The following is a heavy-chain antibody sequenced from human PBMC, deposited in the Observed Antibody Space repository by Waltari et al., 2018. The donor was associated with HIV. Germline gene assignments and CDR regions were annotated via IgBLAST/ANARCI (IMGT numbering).Heavy chain of an antibody. J-gene: IGHJ2*01. CDR1: GGSINSYY. CDR3: ARGTYYFDTSSGYPPLDL. V-gene: IGHV4-4*07. D-gene: IGHD3-22*01. Sequence: QVQLQQSGPRLMKPSETLSLTCIVSGGSINSYYWNWIRQPAGKALEWIGRIYTSGSTKHNPSLKSRVSMSIATSKNHFSLNLTSVTAADTAVYYCARGTYYFDTSSGYPPLDLWGRGTLVTVSS. CDR2: IYTSGST.